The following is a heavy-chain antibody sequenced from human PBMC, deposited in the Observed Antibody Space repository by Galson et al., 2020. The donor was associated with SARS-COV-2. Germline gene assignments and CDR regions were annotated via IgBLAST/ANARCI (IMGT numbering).Heavy chain of an antibody. CDR2: INTDGSAT. J-gene: IGHJ3*02. D-gene: IGHD4-17*01. V-gene: IGHV3-74*01. Sequence: TGGSLRLSCAASGFTFSSYWMHWVRQPPGKGLVWVSRINTDGSATNSADSVKGRFIISRDNAKNTLHLQMNSLRAEDTALYYCARVDYADQRAAFHIWGQGTMVTVSS. CDR1: GFTFSSYW. CDR3: ARVDYADQRAAFHI.